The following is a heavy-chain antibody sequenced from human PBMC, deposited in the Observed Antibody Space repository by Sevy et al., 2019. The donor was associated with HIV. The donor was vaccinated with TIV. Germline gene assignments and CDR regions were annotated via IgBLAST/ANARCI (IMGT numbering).Heavy chain of an antibody. CDR1: GITFSSYA. Sequence: GGSLRLSCAASGITFSSYAVTWVRQAPGKGLEWVSSISHTGDNIYYADSVRGRFIISRDNSKSTLYLHMSSLRAEDTAVYYCAGRKVGDFWSGSLRGPWAGGPLFDYWGQGTLVTVSS. CDR2: ISHTGDNI. D-gene: IGHD3-3*01. V-gene: IGHV3-23*01. J-gene: IGHJ4*02. CDR3: AGRKVGDFWSGSLRGPWAGGPLFDY.